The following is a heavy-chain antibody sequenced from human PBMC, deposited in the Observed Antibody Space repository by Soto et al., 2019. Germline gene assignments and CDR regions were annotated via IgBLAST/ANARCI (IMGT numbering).Heavy chain of an antibody. D-gene: IGHD5-18*01. Sequence: GSLLLACSAPGFTFSSYSMNWVRQAPGKGLEWVSAITGSGTSTYYADSVKGRFTISRDNSKNTLSLQMKSLGAEDTAVYYCAKEGDLIGYNYGSCFDYWGQGTLVTVYS. CDR1: GFTFSSYS. J-gene: IGHJ4*02. V-gene: IGHV3-23*01. CDR3: AKEGDLIGYNYGSCFDY. CDR2: ITGSGTST.